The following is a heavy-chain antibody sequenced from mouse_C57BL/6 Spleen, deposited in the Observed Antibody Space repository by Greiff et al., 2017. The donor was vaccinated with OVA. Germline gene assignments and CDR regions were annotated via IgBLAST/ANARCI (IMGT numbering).Heavy chain of an antibody. CDR3: ARNSPSFAY. CDR2: IWSGGST. V-gene: IGHV2-2*01. Sequence: VQLQQSGPGLVQPSQSLSITCTVSGFSLTSYGVHWVRQSPGKGLEWLGVIWSGGSTDYNAAFISRLSISKDNSKSQVFFKMNSLQADDTAIYYCARNSPSFAYWGQGTLVTVSA. J-gene: IGHJ3*01. CDR1: GFSLTSYG.